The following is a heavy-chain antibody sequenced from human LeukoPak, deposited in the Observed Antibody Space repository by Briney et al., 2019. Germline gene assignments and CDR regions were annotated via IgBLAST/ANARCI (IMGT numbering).Heavy chain of an antibody. CDR1: GFTFRKYN. J-gene: IGHJ4*02. Sequence: GGSLRLSCEASGFTFRKYNMNWVRQAPGKGLERVSYISSSSGTLYYADSVKGRFTISRDNAKNSLYLQMNSLRAEDTAFYYCARVRDGSQDYWGQGTLVTVSS. CDR2: ISSSSGTL. D-gene: IGHD5-24*01. V-gene: IGHV3-48*04. CDR3: ARVRDGSQDY.